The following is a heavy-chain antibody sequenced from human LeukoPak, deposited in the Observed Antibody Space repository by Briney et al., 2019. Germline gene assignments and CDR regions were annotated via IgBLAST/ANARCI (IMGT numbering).Heavy chain of an antibody. Sequence: GGSLQISWKGSGYRFTSYWIGWVRQMPGKGLEGMGIIYPGDSDTRYSPSFQGQVTISADKSISTAYLQWSSLKASDTAMYYCARQTTYRNSYYFDYWGQGTLVTVSS. J-gene: IGHJ4*02. CDR3: ARQTTYRNSYYFDY. V-gene: IGHV5-51*01. CDR1: GYRFTSYW. D-gene: IGHD4-23*01. CDR2: IYPGDSDT.